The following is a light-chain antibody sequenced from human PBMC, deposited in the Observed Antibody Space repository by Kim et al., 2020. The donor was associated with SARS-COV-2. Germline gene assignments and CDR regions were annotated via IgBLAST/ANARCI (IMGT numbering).Light chain of an antibody. CDR3: EQYSAYSLT. Sequence: EIQMTQSPYSLSAYVGDRVTITCRASESISNWLAWYQQKPGEAPKLLIYDASTLQSGVPSRFSGTGSGTDFTLTISSLQPEDFATYEGEQYSAYSLTFGGGTKVDIK. CDR1: ESISNW. J-gene: IGKJ4*01. CDR2: DAS. V-gene: IGKV1-5*01.